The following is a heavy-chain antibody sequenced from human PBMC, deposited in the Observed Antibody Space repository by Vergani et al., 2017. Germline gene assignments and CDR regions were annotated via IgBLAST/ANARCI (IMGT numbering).Heavy chain of an antibody. D-gene: IGHD6-19*01. CDR1: GFTFSSYW. Sequence: EVQLVESGGGLVQPGGSLRLSCAASGFTFSSYWMSWVRQAPGKGMEWVANIKQDGREKYYVDSVTGRFTISRDNAKNSLYLQMNSLRAEDTAVYYCARDRASSGWMPLDYWGQGTLVTVSS. J-gene: IGHJ4*02. V-gene: IGHV3-7*01. CDR3: ARDRASSGWMPLDY. CDR2: IKQDGREK.